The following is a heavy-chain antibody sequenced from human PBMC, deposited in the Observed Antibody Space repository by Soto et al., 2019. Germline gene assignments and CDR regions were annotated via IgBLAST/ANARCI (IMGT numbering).Heavy chain of an antibody. Sequence: SEILSLTCTVSGDSMTSSSYYWGWIRQPPGKGLEWIGSVYYSERTSYNSGSTYYSPSLKSRVTISGDTSKSQFSLKLSSVTAADTAVYYCASRDPGTSADYWGQGALVTVSS. D-gene: IGHD1-7*01. CDR1: GDSMTSSSYY. CDR2: VYYSERTSYNSGST. CDR3: ASRDPGTSADY. V-gene: IGHV4-39*01. J-gene: IGHJ4*02.